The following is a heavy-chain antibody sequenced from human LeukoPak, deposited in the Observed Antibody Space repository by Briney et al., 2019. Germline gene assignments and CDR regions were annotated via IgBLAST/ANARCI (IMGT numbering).Heavy chain of an antibody. J-gene: IGHJ2*01. CDR3: ARSTPGAWYFDL. Sequence: GGSLRFSCAASGFTFSSYDMLWVRQVTGKGLEWVSGIGLTGDTHYPGSVKGRFTISRENAKNFLYLQMNSLRAGDTAVYYCARSTPGAWYFDLWGRGTLVTVSS. V-gene: IGHV3-13*01. CDR1: GFTFSSYD. CDR2: IGLTGDT.